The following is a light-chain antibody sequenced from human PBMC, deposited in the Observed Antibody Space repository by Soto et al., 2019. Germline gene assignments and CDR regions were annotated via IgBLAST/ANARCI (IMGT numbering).Light chain of an antibody. V-gene: IGKV1-5*03. CDR3: QHDNDYSWT. CDR1: QSISVW. J-gene: IGKJ1*01. Sequence: DIHMTQSPSTLSASVGDRVTITCRASQSISVWLAWYQQKPGKAPNLLIYKTSSLETGVPSRFSGSGSGTELTLTISSLQPDDFATYYCQHDNDYSWTFGQGTKVEIK. CDR2: KTS.